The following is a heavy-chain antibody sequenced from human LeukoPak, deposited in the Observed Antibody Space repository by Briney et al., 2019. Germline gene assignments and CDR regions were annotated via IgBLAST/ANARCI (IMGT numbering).Heavy chain of an antibody. CDR3: ARDAYYYGSGSYPIY. V-gene: IGHV3-30*04. J-gene: IGHJ4*02. CDR1: GFTFSSYA. Sequence: AGRSLRLSCAASGFTFSSYAMHWVRQAPGKGLEWVAVISYDGSNKYYVDSVKGRFTISRDNSKNTLYLQMNSLRAEDTAVYYCARDAYYYGSGSYPIYWGQGTLVTVSS. CDR2: ISYDGSNK. D-gene: IGHD3-10*01.